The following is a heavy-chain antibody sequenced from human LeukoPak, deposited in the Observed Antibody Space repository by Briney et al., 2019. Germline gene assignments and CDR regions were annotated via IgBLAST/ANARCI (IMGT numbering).Heavy chain of an antibody. J-gene: IGHJ3*02. V-gene: IGHV4-61*02. Sequence: WIGRIYTSGSTNYNPSLKSRVTISVDTSKNQFSLKLSSVTAADTAVYYCARDMIIKGAFDIWGQGTMVTVSS. CDR2: IYTSGST. CDR3: ARDMIIKGAFDI. D-gene: IGHD3-16*01.